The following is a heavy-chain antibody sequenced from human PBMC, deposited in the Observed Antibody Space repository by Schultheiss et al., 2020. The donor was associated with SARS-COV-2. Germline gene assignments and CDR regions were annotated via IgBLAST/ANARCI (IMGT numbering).Heavy chain of an antibody. CDR2: IKQDGSEK. CDR3: ARAPRWLHLDY. Sequence: GESLKISCAASGFTFSSYWMSWVRQAPGKGLEWVANIKQDGSEKYYVDSVKGRFTISRDNAKNSLYLQMNSLRAEDTAVYYCARAPRWLHLDYWGQGTLVTVSS. D-gene: IGHD5-24*01. J-gene: IGHJ4*02. CDR1: GFTFSSYW. V-gene: IGHV3-7*01.